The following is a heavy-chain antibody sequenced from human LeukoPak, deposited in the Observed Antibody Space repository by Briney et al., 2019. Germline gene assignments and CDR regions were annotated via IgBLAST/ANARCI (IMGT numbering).Heavy chain of an antibody. V-gene: IGHV4-30-4*08. D-gene: IGHD6-13*01. CDR2: IYYSGST. CDR1: GGSISSGDYY. Sequence: SETLSLTCTVSGGSISSGDYYWSWIRQPPGKGLEWIGYIYYSGSTYCNPSLKSRVTISVDTSKNQFSLKLSSVTAADTAVYYCARVSLSIAAAGDYWGQGTLVTVSS. J-gene: IGHJ4*02. CDR3: ARVSLSIAAAGDY.